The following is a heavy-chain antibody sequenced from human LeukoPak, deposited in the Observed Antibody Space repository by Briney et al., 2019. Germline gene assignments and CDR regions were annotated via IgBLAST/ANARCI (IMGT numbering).Heavy chain of an antibody. V-gene: IGHV4-59*12. CDR1: GDSISIYY. CDR3: ATYCSSASCWGGFDP. Sequence: SETLSLTCTVSGDSISIYYWSWVRQPPGKGLEWIGYIYHSGSTYYNPSLKSRVTISVDRSKNQFSLKLSSVTAADTAVYYCATYCSSASCWGGFDPWGQGTLVTVSS. D-gene: IGHD2-2*01. CDR2: IYHSGST. J-gene: IGHJ5*02.